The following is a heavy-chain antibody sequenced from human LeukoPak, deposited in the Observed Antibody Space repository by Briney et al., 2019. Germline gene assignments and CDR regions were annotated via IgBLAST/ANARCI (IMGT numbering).Heavy chain of an antibody. CDR1: GFTFSSYA. CDR3: VLGGNSVLDY. Sequence: PGGSLRLSCAASGFTFSSYAMSWVRQAPGKGLEWVSAISGSGGGTYYADSVKGRFTISRDNSKNTLFLQMNSLRAEDTAVYYCVLGGNSVLDYWGQGTLVTVSS. J-gene: IGHJ4*02. D-gene: IGHD4-23*01. CDR2: ISGSGGGT. V-gene: IGHV3-23*01.